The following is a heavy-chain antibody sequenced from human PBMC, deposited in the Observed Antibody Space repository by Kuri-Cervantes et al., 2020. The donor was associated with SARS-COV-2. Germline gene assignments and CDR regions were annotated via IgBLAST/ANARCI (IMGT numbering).Heavy chain of an antibody. J-gene: IGHJ4*02. CDR1: GGSFSGYY. D-gene: IGHD3-3*01. Sequence: GSLRLSCAVYGGSFSGYYWSWIRQPPGKGLEWIGEINHSGSTNYNPSLKSRVTISVDTSKNQFSLKLSSVTAADTAVYYCARLVPYYDFWSGSYYFDYWGQGTLVTVSS. CDR3: ARLVPYYDFWSGSYYFDY. CDR2: INHSGST. V-gene: IGHV4-34*01.